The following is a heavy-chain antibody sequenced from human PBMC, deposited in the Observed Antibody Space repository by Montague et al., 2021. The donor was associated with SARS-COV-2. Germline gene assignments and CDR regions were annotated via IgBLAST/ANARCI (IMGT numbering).Heavy chain of an antibody. J-gene: IGHJ4*02. CDR3: ARPYSGSYWGFFDY. CDR1: GFTFSSYA. V-gene: IGHV3-30*04. CDR2: ISYDGSNK. Sequence: SVRLSCLASGFTFSSYAMHWVRQAPGKGLEWVAVISYDGSNKYYXDSVKGRFTISRDNSKNTLYLQMNSLRAEDTAVYYCARPYSGSYWGFFDYWGRGTLVTVSS. D-gene: IGHD1-26*01.